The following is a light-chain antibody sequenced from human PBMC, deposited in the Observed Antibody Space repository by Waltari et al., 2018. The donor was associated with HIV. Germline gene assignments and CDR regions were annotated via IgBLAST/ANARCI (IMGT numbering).Light chain of an antibody. CDR3: QQYGSSPYS. CDR2: GAF. J-gene: IGKJ2*03. Sequence: EIVLTQSPRTLSLSPGESATLSCRPSQSVNSRYLAWYQQKPGQAPRLLIYGAFSRAAGIPDRFSGSGSGTDFTLTISRLEPEDVVVYYCQQYGSSPYSFGQGTQLEIK. CDR1: QSVNSRY. V-gene: IGKV3-20*01.